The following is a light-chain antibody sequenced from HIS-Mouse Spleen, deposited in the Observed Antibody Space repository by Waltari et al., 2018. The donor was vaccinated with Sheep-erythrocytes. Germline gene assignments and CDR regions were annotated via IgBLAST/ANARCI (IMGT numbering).Light chain of an antibody. Sequence: QSALTQPPSASGSPGQSATISCTGTSSDFGGYNYVSWYQQHPGKAPKLMIYEVSKRPSGVPDRFSGSKSGNTASLTVSGLQAEDEADYYCSSYAGSNNYVFGTGTKVTVL. CDR3: SSYAGSNNYV. V-gene: IGLV2-8*01. J-gene: IGLJ1*01. CDR2: EVS. CDR1: SSDFGGYNY.